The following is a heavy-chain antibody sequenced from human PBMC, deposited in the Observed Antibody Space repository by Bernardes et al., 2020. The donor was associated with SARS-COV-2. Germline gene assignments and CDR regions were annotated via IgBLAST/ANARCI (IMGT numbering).Heavy chain of an antibody. V-gene: IGHV3-23*01. J-gene: IGHJ4*02. D-gene: IGHD4-17*01. CDR2: ITGSGGST. Sequence: WALRLSCAASGFTFSSYAMSWVRQAPGKGLEWVSSITGSGGSTYYADSVKGRFTISRDNSKDTVYLQMNSLRADDTAVYYCEADYGDLRGVYWGQGTLVTVSS. CDR3: EADYGDLRGVY. CDR1: GFTFSSYA.